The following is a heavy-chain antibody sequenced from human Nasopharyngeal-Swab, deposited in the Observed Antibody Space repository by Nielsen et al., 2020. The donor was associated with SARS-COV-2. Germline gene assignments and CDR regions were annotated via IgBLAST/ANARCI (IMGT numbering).Heavy chain of an antibody. CDR2: INTNTGNP. V-gene: IGHV7-4-1*02. CDR3: ARVNVVYYYYGMDV. D-gene: IGHD2-15*01. Sequence: WVRQAPGQGLEWMGWINTNTGNPTYAQGFTGRFVFSLDTSVSTAYLQISSLKAEDTAVYYCARVNVVYYYYGMDVWGQGTTATVSS. J-gene: IGHJ6*02.